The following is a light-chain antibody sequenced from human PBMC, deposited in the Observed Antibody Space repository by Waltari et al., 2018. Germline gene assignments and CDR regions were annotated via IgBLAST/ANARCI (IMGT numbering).Light chain of an antibody. CDR1: QSVLYSSNNKNY. J-gene: IGKJ2*01. CDR3: QQYYSTLYT. CDR2: WAS. V-gene: IGKV4-1*01. Sequence: DIVMTQSPDSLAVSLGERATINCKSSQSVLYSSNNKNYLAWYQQKPGQRPKLLIYWASTRESGVPDRFSGSGSGTDFTLTIISLQAEDVAVYYCQQYYSTLYTFGQGTKLEIK.